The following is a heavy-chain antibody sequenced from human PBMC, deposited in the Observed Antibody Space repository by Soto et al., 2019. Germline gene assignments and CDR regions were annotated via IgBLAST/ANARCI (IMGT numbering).Heavy chain of an antibody. J-gene: IGHJ3*02. CDR2: ISSNGGST. V-gene: IGHV3-64D*06. Sequence: GGSLRLSCSASGFTFSSYAMHWVRQAPGKGLEYVSAISSNGGSTYYADSVKGRFTISRDNSKNALYLQMSSLRAEDTAVYYCVKGIEGWGHDAFDIWGQGTMVTVSS. D-gene: IGHD3-16*01. CDR3: VKGIEGWGHDAFDI. CDR1: GFTFSSYA.